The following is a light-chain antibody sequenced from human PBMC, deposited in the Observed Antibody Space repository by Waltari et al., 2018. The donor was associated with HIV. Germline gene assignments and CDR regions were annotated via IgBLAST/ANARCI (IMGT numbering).Light chain of an antibody. V-gene: IGKV3-20*01. CDR2: DTS. Sequence: EIVLTQSPGTLSLSSGERANLSCRASQSVDSNFLAWYQHKPGQSPRLLIYDTSRRATGIPDRFSGSGSVTDFTLTIGRLEPEDFAVYYCQQYYRSVTFGQGTRLETK. CDR1: QSVDSNF. J-gene: IGKJ5*01. CDR3: QQYYRSVT.